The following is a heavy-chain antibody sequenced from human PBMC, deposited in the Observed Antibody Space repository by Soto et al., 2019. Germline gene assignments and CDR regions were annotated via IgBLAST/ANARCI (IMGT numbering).Heavy chain of an antibody. CDR3: ALRSMAVVPEY. J-gene: IGHJ4*02. CDR2: LYYGRSA. Sequence: QVQLQESGPGLVKPSETLSLTCAVSGDSISSYYCLWIRQPPGKGLESIGYLYYGRSANYNPSHKSRVTLSVDTSTNQCSLTLCSMTAADTAVYYCALRSMAVVPEYWGQGTLVTVSS. V-gene: IGHV4-59*01. CDR1: GDSISSYY. D-gene: IGHD3-22*01.